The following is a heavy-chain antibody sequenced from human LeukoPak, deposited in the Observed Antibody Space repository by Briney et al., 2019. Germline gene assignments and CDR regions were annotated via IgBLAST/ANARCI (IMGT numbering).Heavy chain of an antibody. CDR2: IYYSGST. J-gene: IGHJ6*03. CDR3: ARENYYYYMDV. V-gene: IGHV4-59*11. Sequence: SETLSLTCTVSGGSISSHYWSWIRQPPGKGLEWIGYIYYSGSTNYNPSLKSRVTISVDTSKSQFSLKLSSVTAADTAVYYCARENYYYYMDVWRKGTTVTVSS. CDR1: GGSISSHY.